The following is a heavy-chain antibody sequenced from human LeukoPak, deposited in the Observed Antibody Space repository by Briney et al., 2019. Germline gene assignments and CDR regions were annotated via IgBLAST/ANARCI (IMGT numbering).Heavy chain of an antibody. D-gene: IGHD3-22*01. Sequence: SVKVSCKASGGTFSSYAISWVRQAPGQGLEWMGRIIPILDIANYAQKFQGRVTITADKSTSTAYMELSSLRSEDTAVYYCARERYGTSGYYQDYWGQGTLVTVSS. V-gene: IGHV1-69*04. J-gene: IGHJ4*02. CDR1: GGTFSSYA. CDR2: IIPILDIA. CDR3: ARERYGTSGYYQDY.